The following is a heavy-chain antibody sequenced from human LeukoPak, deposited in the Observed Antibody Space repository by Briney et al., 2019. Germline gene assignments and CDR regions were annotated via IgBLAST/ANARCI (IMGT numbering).Heavy chain of an antibody. CDR1: GYTFSEYG. J-gene: IGHJ4*02. Sequence: ASVKVSCKTSGYTFSEYGISWVRQAPGRGLEWMGWISGHNGDTYFAQKFQGRVTLTTDTSTSTAYMELRSLRSDDTAVYYCTKDMGSNPAWITWGQGALVTVSS. CDR2: ISGHNGDT. CDR3: TKDMGSNPAWIT. D-gene: IGHD3-16*01. V-gene: IGHV1-18*04.